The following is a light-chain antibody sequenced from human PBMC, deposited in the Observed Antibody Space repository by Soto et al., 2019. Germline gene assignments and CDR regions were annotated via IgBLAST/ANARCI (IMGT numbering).Light chain of an antibody. Sequence: DIVMTQSPSPLSVSPGERTTLSCRASQSVGNNLAWYQQKPGKAPKLLIYNASSLESGVPSRFSGSGSGTEFTLTISSLQPDDVAVYYCQQYDISPWTLGQGTKVDIK. CDR1: QSVGNN. J-gene: IGKJ1*01. CDR2: NAS. V-gene: IGKV1-5*01. CDR3: QQYDISPWT.